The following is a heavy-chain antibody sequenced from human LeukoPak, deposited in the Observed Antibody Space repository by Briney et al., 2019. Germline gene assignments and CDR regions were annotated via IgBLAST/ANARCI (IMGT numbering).Heavy chain of an antibody. Sequence: SQTLSLTCAISGDSVSSKSAAWNWIRQSPSRGLEWLGRTYYRSKWYNDYAVSVKSRISVNPDTTKNQFSLQLSSVTPEDTAVYYCAREVYDAFDIWGQGTMVTVSS. CDR1: GDSVSSKSAA. D-gene: IGHD2-8*01. J-gene: IGHJ3*02. V-gene: IGHV6-1*01. CDR2: TYYRSKWYN. CDR3: AREVYDAFDI.